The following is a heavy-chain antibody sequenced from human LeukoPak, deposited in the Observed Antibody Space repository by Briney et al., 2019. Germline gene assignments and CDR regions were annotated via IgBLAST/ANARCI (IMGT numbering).Heavy chain of an antibody. CDR1: GGSVSSGSYY. D-gene: IGHD1-14*01. J-gene: IGHJ5*02. CDR3: ARARRPYWFDP. Sequence: SETLSLTCTVPGGSVSSGSYYWSWIRQPPGKGLEWIGYIYYSGSTNYNPSLKSRVTISVDTSKNQFSLKLSSVTAADTAVYYCARARRPYWFDPWGQGTLVTVSS. CDR2: IYYSGST. V-gene: IGHV4-61*01.